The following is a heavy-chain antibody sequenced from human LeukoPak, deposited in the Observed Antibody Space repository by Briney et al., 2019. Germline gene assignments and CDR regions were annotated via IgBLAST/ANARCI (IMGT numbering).Heavy chain of an antibody. V-gene: IGHV1-69*04. CDR2: IIPIFGIA. CDR3: ARGVATILTIDY. J-gene: IGHJ4*02. Sequence: ASVKVSCKASGGTFSSYAISWVRQAPGQGLEWMGRIIPIFGIANYAQKFQGRVTITADKSTSTAYMELSSLRSEDTAVYYCARGVATILTIDYWGQGTLVTVSS. D-gene: IGHD5-12*01. CDR1: GGTFSSYA.